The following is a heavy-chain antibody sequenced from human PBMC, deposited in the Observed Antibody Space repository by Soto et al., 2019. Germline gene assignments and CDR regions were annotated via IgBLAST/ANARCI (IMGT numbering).Heavy chain of an antibody. J-gene: IGHJ1*01. V-gene: IGHV1-18*01. D-gene: IGHD2-15*01. Sequence: QVLLVQSGAEVKKPGASVKVSCKASGYTFISYGFSWVRQAPGQGLEWMGWISAYNGNTNYAQKLQGRVPMTTDTSTSTAYMELRSLRSDDTAVYYCARVELSCSGGSCFPEGYFQHWGQCTLVTVSS. CDR2: ISAYNGNT. CDR1: GYTFISYG. CDR3: ARVELSCSGGSCFPEGYFQH.